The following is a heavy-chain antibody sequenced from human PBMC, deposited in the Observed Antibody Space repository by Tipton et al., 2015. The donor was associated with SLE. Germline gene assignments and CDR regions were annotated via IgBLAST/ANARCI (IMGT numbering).Heavy chain of an antibody. CDR3: ARGTNWGSGWYFDL. V-gene: IGHV4-59*12. Sequence: TLSLTCTVSGGSISSYYWSWIRQPPGKGLEWIGYIYYSGSTNYNPSLKSRVTISVDTSKTQFSLNLTSVTAADTAVYSCARGTNWGSGWYFDLWGRGTLVTVSS. CDR2: IYYSGST. CDR1: GGSISSYY. D-gene: IGHD7-27*01. J-gene: IGHJ2*01.